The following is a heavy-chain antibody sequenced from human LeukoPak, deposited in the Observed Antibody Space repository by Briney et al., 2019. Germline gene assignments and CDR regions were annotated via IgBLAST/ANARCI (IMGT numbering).Heavy chain of an antibody. CDR1: GFTFHAFG. V-gene: IGHV1-18*01. CDR3: ARFARYNLLQAPDA. J-gene: IGHJ3*01. D-gene: IGHD5-24*01. Sequence: VASVKVSCKASGFTFHAFGFSWVRQAPGQGLEWMGWVSAYDGGTKYAQRFQGRLSLTTETSTTTAYMELSSLRYDDTAVYYCARFARYNLLQAPDAWGQGTRVTVSS. CDR2: VSAYDGGT.